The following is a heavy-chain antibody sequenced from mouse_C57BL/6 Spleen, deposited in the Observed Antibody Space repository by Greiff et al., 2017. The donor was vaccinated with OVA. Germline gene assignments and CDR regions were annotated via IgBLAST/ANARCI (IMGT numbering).Heavy chain of an antibody. CDR2: INPSTGGT. Sequence: EVKLVESGPELVKPGASVKISCKASGYSFTGYYMNWVKQSPEKSLEWIGEINPSTGGTTYNQKFKAKATLTVDKSSSTAYMQLKSLTSEDSAVYYCARKTVYFDYWGQGTTLTVSS. V-gene: IGHV1-42*01. CDR1: GYSFTGYY. CDR3: ARKTVYFDY. J-gene: IGHJ2*01.